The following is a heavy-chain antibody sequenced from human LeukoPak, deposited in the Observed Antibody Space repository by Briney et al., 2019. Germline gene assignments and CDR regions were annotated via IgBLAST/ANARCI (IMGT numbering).Heavy chain of an antibody. CDR3: ARLEWLGNPYNWFDP. Sequence: SETLSLTCTVSGGSISSSSYYWGWIRQPPGKGLEWIGSVYYSGSTYYNPSLKSRVTISVDTSKNQFSLKLSSVTAADTAVYYCARLEWLGNPYNWFDPWGQGTLVTVSS. V-gene: IGHV4-39*01. J-gene: IGHJ5*02. D-gene: IGHD6-19*01. CDR2: VYYSGST. CDR1: GGSISSSSYY.